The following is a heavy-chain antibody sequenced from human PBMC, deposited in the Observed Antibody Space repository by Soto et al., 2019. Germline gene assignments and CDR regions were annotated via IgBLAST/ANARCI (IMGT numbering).Heavy chain of an antibody. V-gene: IGHV3-21*01. CDR1: GFTFSSYS. CDR3: ARARQLAPTNWFDP. D-gene: IGHD6-13*01. CDR2: ISSSGSYI. Sequence: EVQLVESGGGLVKPGWSLRLSCAASGFTFSSYSMNWVRQAPGRGLEWVSSISSSGSYIYYADSVKGRFTISRDNAKNSLYLQMNSLRAEDTAVYYCARARQLAPTNWFDPWGQGTLVTVSS. J-gene: IGHJ5*02.